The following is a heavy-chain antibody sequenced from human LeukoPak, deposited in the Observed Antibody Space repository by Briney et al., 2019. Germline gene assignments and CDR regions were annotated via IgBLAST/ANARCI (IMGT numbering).Heavy chain of an antibody. CDR3: ASKYYDSSGYIPY. Sequence: ASVKVSCKASGYTFTGYYMHWVRQAPGQGLEWMGWINPNSGGTNYAQEFQGRVTMTRDASISTAYMELSRLRSDDTAVYYCASKYYDSSGYIPYWGQGTLVTVSS. J-gene: IGHJ4*02. V-gene: IGHV1-2*02. D-gene: IGHD3-22*01. CDR2: INPNSGGT. CDR1: GYTFTGYY.